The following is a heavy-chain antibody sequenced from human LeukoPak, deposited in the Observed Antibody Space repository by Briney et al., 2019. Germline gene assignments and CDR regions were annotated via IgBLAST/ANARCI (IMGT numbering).Heavy chain of an antibody. Sequence: SETLSLTCTVSGGSISNYYWSWIRQPPGKGLEWIGHIYYSGATNDNPSLKSRITISVDTSKNQFSLMLSSVTAADTAVYYCARFGITVVRGGKYYFDYWGQGTLVTVSS. V-gene: IGHV4-59*08. CDR3: ARFGITVVRGGKYYFDY. CDR1: GGSISNYY. CDR2: IYYSGAT. D-gene: IGHD3-10*01. J-gene: IGHJ4*02.